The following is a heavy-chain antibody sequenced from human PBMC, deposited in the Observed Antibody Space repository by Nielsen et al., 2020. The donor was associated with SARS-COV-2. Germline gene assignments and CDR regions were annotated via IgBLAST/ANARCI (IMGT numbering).Heavy chain of an antibody. Sequence: GESLKISCAASGFTFSSYWMSWVRQAPGKGLEWVANIKQDGSEKYYVDSVKGRFTISRDNSKNTLYLQMNSLRAEDTAVYYCARENRDGYNFVYFQHWGQGTLVTVSS. CDR1: GFTFSSYW. CDR3: ARENRDGYNFVYFQH. J-gene: IGHJ1*01. D-gene: IGHD5-24*01. CDR2: IKQDGSEK. V-gene: IGHV3-7*01.